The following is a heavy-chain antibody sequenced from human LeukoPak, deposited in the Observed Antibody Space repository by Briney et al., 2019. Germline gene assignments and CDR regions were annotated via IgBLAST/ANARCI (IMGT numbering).Heavy chain of an antibody. CDR1: GGSISSSSYY. D-gene: IGHD3-10*01. V-gene: IGHV4-39*01. CDR2: INYSGST. CDR3: ARTSGSYLKWFDP. J-gene: IGHJ5*02. Sequence: SETLSLTCTVSGGSISSSSYYSGWIRPPPGNGLEWIGSINYSGSTNYNPSLKSRVTISVDTSKNQFSLKLSSVTATDTAVYYCARTSGSYLKWFDPWGQGTLVTVSS.